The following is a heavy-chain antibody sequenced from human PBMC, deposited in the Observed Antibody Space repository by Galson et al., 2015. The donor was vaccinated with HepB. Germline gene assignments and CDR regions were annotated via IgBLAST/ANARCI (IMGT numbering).Heavy chain of an antibody. V-gene: IGHV3-30*18. CDR1: GFNFRNYV. CDR3: TKERYSIFGVTLVADSGMDV. CDR2: ISQDGSEK. J-gene: IGHJ6*02. D-gene: IGHD3-3*01. Sequence: SLRLSCAASGFNFRNYVMNWVRQAPGKGLEWVAIISQDGSEKYYEDSVRGRFAISRDNSNNTLYLHMSSLRPGDTAMYYCTKERYSIFGVTLVADSGMDVWGQGTTVSV.